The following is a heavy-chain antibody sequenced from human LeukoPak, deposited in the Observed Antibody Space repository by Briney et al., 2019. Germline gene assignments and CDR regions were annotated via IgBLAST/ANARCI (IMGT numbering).Heavy chain of an antibody. CDR1: GYSISSGYY. V-gene: IGHV4-38-2*01. D-gene: IGHD3-22*01. CDR3: ARQTYYYDSSGYYPHDAVDI. J-gene: IGHJ3*02. CDR2: IYHSGST. Sequence: SETLSLTCAVSGYSISSGYYWGWIRQPPGKGLEWIGSIYHSGSTYYNPSLKSRVTISVDTSKNQFSLKLSSVTAADTAVYYCARQTYYYDSSGYYPHDAVDIWGRGTMVTVSS.